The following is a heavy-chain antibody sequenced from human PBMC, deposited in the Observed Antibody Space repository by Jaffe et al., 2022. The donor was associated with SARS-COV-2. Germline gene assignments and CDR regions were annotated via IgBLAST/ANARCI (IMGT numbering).Heavy chain of an antibody. V-gene: IGHV3-30*18. J-gene: IGHJ4*02. Sequence: QVQLVESGGGVVQPGRSLRLSCAASGFTFSSYGMHWVRQAPGKGLEWVAVISYDGSNKYYADSVKGRFTISRDNSKNTLYLQMNSLRAEDTAVYYCAKGDYVWGSYRFDYWGQGTLVTVSS. D-gene: IGHD3-16*02. CDR3: AKGDYVWGSYRFDY. CDR2: ISYDGSNK. CDR1: GFTFSSYG.